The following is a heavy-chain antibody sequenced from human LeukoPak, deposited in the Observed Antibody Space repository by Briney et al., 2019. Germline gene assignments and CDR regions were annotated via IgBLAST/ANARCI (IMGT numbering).Heavy chain of an antibody. CDR2: IYYSGST. CDR1: GGSISSSSYY. Sequence: SETLSLTCTVSGGSISSSSYYWGWIRQPPGKGLEWIGSIYYSGSTYYNPSLKSRVTISVDTSKNQFSLKLSSVTAADTAVYYCAGQDSRVVVPAAHELGAFDIWGQGTMVTVSS. J-gene: IGHJ3*02. D-gene: IGHD2-2*01. CDR3: AGQDSRVVVPAAHELGAFDI. V-gene: IGHV4-39*01.